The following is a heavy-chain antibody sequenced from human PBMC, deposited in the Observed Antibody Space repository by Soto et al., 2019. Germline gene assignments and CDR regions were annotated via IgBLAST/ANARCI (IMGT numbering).Heavy chain of an antibody. CDR1: GGSISSSSYY. Sequence: SETLSLTCTVSGGSISSSSYYWGWIRQPTGKGLDWIGSIYYSGSTYYNLSLKSRVTISVDTSKNQFSLKLSFVTAADTAVYYCARTIYYDILTGYPVPHWFDPWGQGTLVTVSS. CDR3: ARTIYYDILTGYPVPHWFDP. J-gene: IGHJ5*02. D-gene: IGHD3-9*01. CDR2: IYYSGST. V-gene: IGHV4-39*01.